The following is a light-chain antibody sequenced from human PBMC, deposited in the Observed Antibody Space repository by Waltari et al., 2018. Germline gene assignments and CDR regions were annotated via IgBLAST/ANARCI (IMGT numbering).Light chain of an antibody. J-gene: IGKJ2*01. CDR1: QSIGNY. V-gene: IGKV1-5*03. CDR3: QHFNSYPFI. Sequence: DIQMTQSPSTLSAFVGGRVTITCRASQSIGNYLAWYQQKPGQAPKLLSFMASTLQLEVPSRFSGSGSGTEFALTISGLEADDFATYFCQHFNSYPFIFGRGTKLEIK. CDR2: MAS.